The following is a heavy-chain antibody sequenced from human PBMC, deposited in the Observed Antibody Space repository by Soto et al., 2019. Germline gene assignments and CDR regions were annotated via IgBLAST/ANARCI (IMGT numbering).Heavy chain of an antibody. CDR1: GFTFSSYW. CDR3: ARGFGDAFDS. V-gene: IGHV3-74*01. D-gene: IGHD3-10*01. CDR2: INSDGSST. J-gene: IGHJ3*02. Sequence: EVQLVESGGGLVQPGGSLRLSCAASGFTFSSYWMHWVRQAAGKGLMWVSRINSDGSSTNYAESVKGRFTTSRDNAKNTLYLQMNSLRAEDTAVYYCARGFGDAFDSWGQGTMVTVSS.